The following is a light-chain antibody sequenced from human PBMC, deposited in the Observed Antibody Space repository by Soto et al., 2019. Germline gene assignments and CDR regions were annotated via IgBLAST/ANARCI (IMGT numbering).Light chain of an antibody. J-gene: IGKJ5*01. CDR2: AAS. V-gene: IGKV1-9*01. CDR1: QGISTY. CDR3: EYLNSYSAIT. Sequence: DIQLTQSPSFLSASVGDRITIACRASQGISTYLAWYQQKPGKAPKLLIYAASALESGVPSRFSGSGSGTEFTLTISSLQPEDFATYYCEYLNSYSAITFGKGTRLEI.